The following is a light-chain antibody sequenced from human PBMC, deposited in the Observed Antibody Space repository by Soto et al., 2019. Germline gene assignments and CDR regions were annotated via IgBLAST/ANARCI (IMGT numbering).Light chain of an antibody. V-gene: IGLV1-40*01. CDR3: QSYDSSLSGWGV. Sequence: QSVLTQPPSVSGAPGQRVTISCTGSSSNIGAGYDVHWYQQLPGTAPKLLIYGNSNRPSGVPDRFSGSKSGTSDSLAITGLQAEDEADYYCQSYDSSLSGWGVFGGGTKLTVL. CDR1: SSNIGAGYD. CDR2: GNS. J-gene: IGLJ2*01.